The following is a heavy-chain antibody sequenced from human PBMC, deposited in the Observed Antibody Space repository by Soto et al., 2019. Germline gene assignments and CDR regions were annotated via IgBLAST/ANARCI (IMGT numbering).Heavy chain of an antibody. CDR3: ARAGRYYDSSGYYGRGAFDI. CDR1: GGTFSSYA. Sequence: QVQLVQSGAEVKKPGSSVKVSCKASGGTFSSYAISWVRQAPGQGLEWMGGIFPIFGTANYAQKFQGRVTITADESTSTAYMELSSLRSEDTAVYYCARAGRYYDSSGYYGRGAFDIWGQGTMVTVSS. CDR2: IFPIFGTA. J-gene: IGHJ3*02. D-gene: IGHD3-22*01. V-gene: IGHV1-69*01.